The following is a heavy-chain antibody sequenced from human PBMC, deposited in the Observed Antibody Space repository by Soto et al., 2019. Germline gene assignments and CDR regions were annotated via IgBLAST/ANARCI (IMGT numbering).Heavy chain of an antibody. Sequence: GESLKISGKGSGYGFTSYWIGWVRQMPGKGLEWMGIIYPGDSETSYSPSFQGQVTISADKSISTAYLQWSSLKASDTAMYYCARRCYYDSSGYYIFDPWGQGTLVTVSS. V-gene: IGHV5-51*01. J-gene: IGHJ5*02. D-gene: IGHD3-22*01. CDR2: IYPGDSET. CDR1: GYGFTSYW. CDR3: ARRCYYDSSGYYIFDP.